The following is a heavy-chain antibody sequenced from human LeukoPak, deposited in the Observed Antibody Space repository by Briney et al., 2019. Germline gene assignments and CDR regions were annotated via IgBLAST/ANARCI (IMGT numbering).Heavy chain of an antibody. CDR3: ARDSSSTSHYYYGMDV. V-gene: IGHV1-2*04. CDR2: INPNSGGT. J-gene: IGHJ6*02. Sequence: ASVKVSCKASGYTFTGYYMRWVRQAPGQGLEWMGWINPNSGGTNYAQKFQGWVTMTRDTSISTAYMELSRLRSDDTAVYYCARDSSSTSHYYYGMDVWGQGTTVTVSS. CDR1: GYTFTGYY. D-gene: IGHD2-2*01.